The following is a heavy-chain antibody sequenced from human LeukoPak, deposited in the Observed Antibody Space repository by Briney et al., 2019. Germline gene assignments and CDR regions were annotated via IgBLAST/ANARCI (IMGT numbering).Heavy chain of an antibody. V-gene: IGHV3-43*02. CDR3: AKESGKFDY. CDR2: ISGDGVST. J-gene: IGHJ4*02. CDR1: GLPIADFA. Sequence: GGSLRLSCVASGLPIADFAMHWVRQAPGKGPEWVSLISGDGVSTFYADSVKGRFSISRDNSKNSLYLEMNSLRTEDAAMYYCAKESGKFDYWGQGTLVAVSS.